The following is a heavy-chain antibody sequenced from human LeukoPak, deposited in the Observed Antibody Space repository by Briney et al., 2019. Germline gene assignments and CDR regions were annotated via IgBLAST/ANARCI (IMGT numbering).Heavy chain of an antibody. Sequence: SETLSLTCAVYGWTFSGYYWRWVRQPPGKGLEWIGEINHSGSTNYNPSLKSRVTISVDTSKNQFSLKLSSVTAADTAVYYCARGYGRGYSYGRYFDYWGQGTLVTVSS. D-gene: IGHD5-18*01. CDR3: ARGYGRGYSYGRYFDY. V-gene: IGHV4-34*01. J-gene: IGHJ4*02. CDR2: INHSGST. CDR1: GWTFSGYY.